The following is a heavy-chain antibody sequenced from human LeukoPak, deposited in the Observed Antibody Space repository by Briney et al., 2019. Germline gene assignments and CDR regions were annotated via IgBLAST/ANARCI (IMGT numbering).Heavy chain of an antibody. Sequence: SETLSLTCAVYGGSFSGYYWGWIRQPPGKGLEWIGSIYYSGSTYYNPSLKCRVTISVDTSKNQFSLKLSSVTAADTAVYYCARPLFPTLRYFDWLYDAFDIWGQGTMVTVSS. CDR2: IYYSGST. J-gene: IGHJ3*02. D-gene: IGHD3-9*01. CDR1: GGSFSGYY. CDR3: ARPLFPTLRYFDWLYDAFDI. V-gene: IGHV4-39*01.